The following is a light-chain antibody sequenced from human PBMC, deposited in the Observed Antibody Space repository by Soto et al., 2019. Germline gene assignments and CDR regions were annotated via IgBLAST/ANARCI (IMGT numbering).Light chain of an antibody. Sequence: QSVLTQPPSVSWAPGQRGTISCTGSSSNIGAGYDVHWYQQLPGTAPKLLIYGNSNRPSGVPDRFSGSKSGTSASLAITGLQAEDEADYYCQSYASSLSGYVFGTGTKVTVL. CDR2: GNS. CDR1: SSNIGAGYD. J-gene: IGLJ1*01. CDR3: QSYASSLSGYV. V-gene: IGLV1-40*01.